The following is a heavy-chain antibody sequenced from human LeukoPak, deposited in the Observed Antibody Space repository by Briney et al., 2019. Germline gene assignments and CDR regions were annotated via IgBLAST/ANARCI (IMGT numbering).Heavy chain of an antibody. CDR1: GGSVSSYY. J-gene: IGHJ6*02. CDR2: IYYSGST. CDR3: ARDGAAWGYGMDV. V-gene: IGHV4-59*02. Sequence: SETLSLTCTVSGGSVSSYYWSWIRQPPGRGLEWIGYIYYSGSTNYNPSLKSRVTISVDTSKDQFSLKLSSVTAADTAVYYCARDGAAWGYGMDVWAKGPRSPSP. D-gene: IGHD2-15*01.